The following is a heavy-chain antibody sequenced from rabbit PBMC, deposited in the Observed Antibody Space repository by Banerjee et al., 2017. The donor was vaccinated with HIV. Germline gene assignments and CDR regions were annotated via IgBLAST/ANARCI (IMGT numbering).Heavy chain of an antibody. J-gene: IGHJ4*01. Sequence: QEQLEESGGDLVKPEGSLTLTCTASGFSFSSNYWICWVRQAPGKGLEWIACIYTGSSGSTYYASWVNGRFTISRSTSLNTVTLQMTSLTAADTATYFCARDIGLLYRLNLWGPGTLVTVS. CDR1: GFSFSSNYW. V-gene: IGHV1S45*01. D-gene: IGHD4-1*01. CDR3: ARDIGLLYRLNL. CDR2: IYTGSSGST.